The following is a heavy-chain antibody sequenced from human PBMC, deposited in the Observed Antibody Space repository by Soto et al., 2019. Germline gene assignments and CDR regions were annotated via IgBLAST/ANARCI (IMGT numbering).Heavy chain of an antibody. V-gene: IGHV4-39*01. CDR1: GGSISCSSYY. CDR3: ARLGGHGDYVDY. J-gene: IGHJ4*02. Sequence: PSEAVSLTCTVSGGSISCSSYYWGWIRQPPGKGLEWIGSIYYSGSTYYNPSLKSRVTISVDTSKNQFSLKLSSVTAADTAVYYCARLGGHGDYVDYWGQGTLVTVSS. CDR2: IYYSGST. D-gene: IGHD4-17*01.